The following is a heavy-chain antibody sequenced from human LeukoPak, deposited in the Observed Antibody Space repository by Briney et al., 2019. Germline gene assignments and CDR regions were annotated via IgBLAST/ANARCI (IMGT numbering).Heavy chain of an antibody. CDR3: ARGPLWFGELLATNDYGMDV. CDR2: INHSGST. J-gene: IGHJ6*02. V-gene: IGHV4-34*01. Sequence: PSETLSLTCAVYGGSFSVYYWSWIRQPPGKGLEWIGEINHSGSTNYNPSLKSRVTISVDTSKNQFSLKLSSVTAADTAVYYCARGPLWFGELLATNDYGMDVWGQGTTVTVSS. D-gene: IGHD3-10*01. CDR1: GGSFSVYY.